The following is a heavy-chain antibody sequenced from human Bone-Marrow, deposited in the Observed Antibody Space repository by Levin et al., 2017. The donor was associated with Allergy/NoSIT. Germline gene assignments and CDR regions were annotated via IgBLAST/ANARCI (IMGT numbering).Heavy chain of an antibody. D-gene: IGHD1-26*01. V-gene: IGHV3-7*01. CDR2: IKQDGSEI. Sequence: GESLKISCAASGFTFSNYWMSWVRQAPGKGLEWVANIKQDGSEIYYVDSVKGRFTISRDNAKNSLYLQMNSLRAEDTAVYYCARDKEVGATHFPHWGQGTLVTVSS. CDR3: ARDKEVGATHFPH. J-gene: IGHJ1*01. CDR1: GFTFSNYW.